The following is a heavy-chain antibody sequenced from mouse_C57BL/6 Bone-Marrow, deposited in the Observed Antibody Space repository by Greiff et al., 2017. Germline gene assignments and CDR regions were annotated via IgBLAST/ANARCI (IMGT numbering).Heavy chain of an antibody. D-gene: IGHD2-12*01. CDR2: IDPSDSYT. CDR3: ARLPGYFDV. Sequence: VQLQQPGAELVKPGASVKLSCKASGYTFTSYWMQWVKQRPGQGLEWIGEIDPSDSYTNYNQKFKGKATLTADKSSSTAYMELRSLTSEDSAVXFCARLPGYFDVWGTGTTVTVSS. CDR1: GYTFTSYW. J-gene: IGHJ1*03. V-gene: IGHV1-50*01.